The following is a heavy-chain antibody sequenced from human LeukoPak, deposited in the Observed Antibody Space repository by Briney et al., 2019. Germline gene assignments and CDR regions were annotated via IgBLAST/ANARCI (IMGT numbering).Heavy chain of an antibody. CDR1: GGSFSSSNW. J-gene: IGHJ3*02. CDR3: ARISPGSTGWDAFDI. Sequence: SETLSLTCAVSGGSFSSSNWWSWVRQPPGKGLEWIGEISHSGTTNYIPSLKSRVTISVDESKDQFSLNLSSVTAADTAIYYCARISPGSTGWDAFDIWGQGTMVTVSS. D-gene: IGHD3-22*01. V-gene: IGHV4-4*02. CDR2: ISHSGTT.